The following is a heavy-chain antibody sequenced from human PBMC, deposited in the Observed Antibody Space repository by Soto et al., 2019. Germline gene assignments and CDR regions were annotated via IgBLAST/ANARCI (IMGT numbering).Heavy chain of an antibody. CDR3: ARKWGTYSSASLDY. J-gene: IGHJ4*02. Sequence: GGSLRLSCEASGFSFTHHTINWVRQAPGKGLEWVAVMSYDGTNEYYADSVKGRFTISRDNSKSTVYLQMNSLTPEDTALYYCARKWGTYSSASLDYWGLGTLVTVSS. CDR2: MSYDGTNE. CDR1: GFSFTHHT. D-gene: IGHD6-19*01. V-gene: IGHV3-30*04.